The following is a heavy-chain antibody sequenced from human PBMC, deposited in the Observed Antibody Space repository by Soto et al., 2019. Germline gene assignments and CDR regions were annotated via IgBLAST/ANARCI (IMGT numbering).Heavy chain of an antibody. CDR1: GGSISSSSYY. J-gene: IGHJ4*02. Sequence: LLRQSQTLSLTCTVSGGSISSSSYYWGWIRQPPGKGLEWIGSIYYSGSTYYNPSLKSRVTISVDTSKNQFSLKLSSVTAADTAVYYCASTFDWLPDYWGQGTLVTVSS. CDR3: ASTFDWLPDY. CDR2: IYYSGST. D-gene: IGHD3-9*01. V-gene: IGHV4-39*07.